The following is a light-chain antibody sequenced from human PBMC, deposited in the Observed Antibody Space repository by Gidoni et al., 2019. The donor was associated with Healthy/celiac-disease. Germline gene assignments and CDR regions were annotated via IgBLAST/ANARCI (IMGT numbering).Light chain of an antibody. CDR1: QSVSSN. V-gene: IGKV3-15*01. CDR3: QQYNNWPPMYT. Sequence: EIVMTPSPATLSVSPGERATLSCRASQSVSSNLAWYQQKPGQAPRLRIYGASTRATGIPARFSGSGAGTEFTLTISSLQSEDFAVYYFQQYNNWPPMYTFGQGTKLEIK. CDR2: GAS. J-gene: IGKJ2*01.